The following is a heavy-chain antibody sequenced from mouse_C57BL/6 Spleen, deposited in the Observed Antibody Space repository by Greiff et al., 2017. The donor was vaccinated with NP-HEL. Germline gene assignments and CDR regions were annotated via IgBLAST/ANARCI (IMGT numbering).Heavy chain of an antibody. J-gene: IGHJ1*03. CDR1: GFNIKNTY. CDR3: APTSYYDYGSRDSYFDV. CDR2: IDPANGNT. D-gene: IGHD1-1*01. V-gene: IGHV14-3*01. Sequence: EVQLQESVAELVRPGASVKLSCTASGFNIKNTYMHWVKQRPEQGLEWIGRIDPANGNTKYAPKFQGKATITADTSSNTAYLQLSSLTSQDTAIYYCAPTSYYDYGSRDSYFDVWGTGTTVTVSS.